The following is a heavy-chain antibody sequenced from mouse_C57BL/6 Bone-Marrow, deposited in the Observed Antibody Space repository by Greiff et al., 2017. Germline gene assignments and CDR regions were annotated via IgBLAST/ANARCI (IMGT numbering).Heavy chain of an antibody. V-gene: IGHV3-6*01. CDR3: ARDRWYQAWFAY. CDR1: GYSITSGYY. D-gene: IGHD2-1*01. Sequence: ESGPGLVKPSQSLSLTCSVTGYSITSGYYWNWIRQFPGNKLEWMGYISYDGSNNYNPSLKNRISITRDTSKNQFFLKLNSVTTEDTATYYCARDRWYQAWFAYWGQGTLVTVSA. CDR2: ISYDGSN. J-gene: IGHJ3*01.